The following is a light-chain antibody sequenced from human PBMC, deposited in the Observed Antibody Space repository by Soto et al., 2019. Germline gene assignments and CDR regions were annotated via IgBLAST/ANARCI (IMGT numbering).Light chain of an antibody. CDR3: QQYGLSWWT. J-gene: IGKJ1*01. V-gene: IGKV3-20*01. CDR1: QSISSNY. CDR2: GAS. Sequence: EIVLTQSPGTLSLSPGERATLSCRTSQSISSNYLAWYQQKPGQAPRLLIYGASSRASGIPDRFSGSGCGTDFTLTISRLEPEDFAVYYCQQYGLSWWTFGQGTKVEIK.